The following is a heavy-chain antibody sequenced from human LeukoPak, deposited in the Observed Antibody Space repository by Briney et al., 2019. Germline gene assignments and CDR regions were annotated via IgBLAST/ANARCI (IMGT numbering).Heavy chain of an antibody. CDR2: IYYSGST. CDR1: GGSISSYY. V-gene: IGHV4-59*08. CDR3: ARQGDDYGLNWFDP. Sequence: SETLSLTCTVSGGSISSYYWSWIRQPPGKGLEWIGYIYYSGSTNYNPSLKNRVTISVDTSKNQFSLKLSSVTAADTAVYYCARQGDDYGLNWFDPWGQGTLVTVSS. D-gene: IGHD4-17*01. J-gene: IGHJ5*02.